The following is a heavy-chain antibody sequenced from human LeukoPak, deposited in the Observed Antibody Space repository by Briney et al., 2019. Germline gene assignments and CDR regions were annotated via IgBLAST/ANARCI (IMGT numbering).Heavy chain of an antibody. CDR2: INAGNGNT. Sequence: VASVKVSCKASGGTFSSYAISWVRQAPGQGLEWIGWINAGNGNTKYSQKFQGRVTITRDTSASTAYMELSSLRSEDTAVYYCARRKYSSGWYSDYYYGMDVWGQGTTVTVSS. CDR3: ARRKYSSGWYSDYYYGMDV. D-gene: IGHD6-19*01. J-gene: IGHJ6*02. CDR1: GGTFSSYA. V-gene: IGHV1-3*01.